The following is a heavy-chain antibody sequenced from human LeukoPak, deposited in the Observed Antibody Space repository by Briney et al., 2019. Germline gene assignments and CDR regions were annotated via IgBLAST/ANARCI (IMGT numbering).Heavy chain of an antibody. D-gene: IGHD4-17*01. Sequence: ASVKVSCKASGYTFTGYYMHWVRQAPGQGLEWMGRINPDSGGTNYAQKFQGRVTMTRDTSISTAYMDLRRLRSDDTAVYYCARVGTVTTYYYYGMDVWGQGTTVTVSS. V-gene: IGHV1-2*06. CDR1: GYTFTGYY. J-gene: IGHJ6*02. CDR3: ARVGTVTTYYYYGMDV. CDR2: INPDSGGT.